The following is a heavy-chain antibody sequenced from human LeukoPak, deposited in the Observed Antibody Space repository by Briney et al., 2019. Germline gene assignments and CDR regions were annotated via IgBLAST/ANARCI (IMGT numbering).Heavy chain of an antibody. CDR1: GDTISGYY. J-gene: IGHJ4*02. D-gene: IGHD3-10*01. Sequence: SETLSLTCAVAGDTISGYYWSWIRPRPGQGLAWIGYIYCNVSYNYNTALKSRVSILLDTYKNQFSLKLSSVTAADSAVYSCARELRSSVVLPPGYFVYWGRGALVTLS. CDR3: ARELRSSVVLPPGYFVY. V-gene: IGHV4-59*12. CDR2: IYCNVSY.